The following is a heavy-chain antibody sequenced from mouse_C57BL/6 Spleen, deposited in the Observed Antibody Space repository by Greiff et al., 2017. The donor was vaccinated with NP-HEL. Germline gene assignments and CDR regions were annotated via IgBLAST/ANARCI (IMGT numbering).Heavy chain of an antibody. J-gene: IGHJ4*01. CDR3: TTSSSGYVKAMDY. CDR2: IDPENGDT. D-gene: IGHD3-2*02. Sequence: VQLQQSGAELVRPGASVKLSCTASGFNIKDDYMHWVKQRPEQGLEWIGWIDPENGDTEYASKFQGKATITADTSSNTAYLQLSSRTSEDTAVYYCTTSSSGYVKAMDYWGQGTSVTVSS. CDR1: GFNIKDDY. V-gene: IGHV14-4*01.